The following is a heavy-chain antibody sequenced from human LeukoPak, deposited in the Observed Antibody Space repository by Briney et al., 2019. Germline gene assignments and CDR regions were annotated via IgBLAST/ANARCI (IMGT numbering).Heavy chain of an antibody. D-gene: IGHD4-17*01. CDR2: INHSGST. CDR3: ARGHSPVTTKVSYFQH. CDR1: GGSFSGYY. J-gene: IGHJ1*01. Sequence: PSETLSLTCAVYGGSFSGYYWSWIRQPPGKGLVWIGEINHSGSTNYNPSLKSRVTILVDTSKNQFSLKLSSVTAADTAVYYCARGHSPVTTKVSYFQHWGQGTLVTVSS. V-gene: IGHV4-34*01.